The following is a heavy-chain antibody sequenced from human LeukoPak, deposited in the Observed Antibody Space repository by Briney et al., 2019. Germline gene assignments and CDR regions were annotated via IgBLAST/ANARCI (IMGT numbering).Heavy chain of an antibody. J-gene: IGHJ6*02. Sequence: SETLSLTCTVSGGSISSYYWSWIRQPPGKGLEWIGYIYYSGSTNYNPSLKSRVTISVDTSKNQFSLKLSSVTAADTAVYYCATGFKVPAAPDVGGQGTTVTVSS. CDR2: IYYSGST. CDR1: GGSISSYY. D-gene: IGHD2-2*01. CDR3: ATGFKVPAAPDV. V-gene: IGHV4-59*01.